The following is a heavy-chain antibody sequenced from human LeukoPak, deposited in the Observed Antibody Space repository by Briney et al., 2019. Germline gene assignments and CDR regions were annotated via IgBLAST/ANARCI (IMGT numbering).Heavy chain of an antibody. V-gene: IGHV1-69*06. J-gene: IGHJ6*04. CDR3: ARAVDIVVVPAAYPYYYYGMDV. Sequence: ASVKVSCKASGGTFSSYAISWVRQAPGQGLEWMGGIIPIFGTANYAQKFQGRVTITADKSTSTAYMELSSLRSEDTAVYYCARAVDIVVVPAAYPYYYYGMDVWGKGTTVTVS. CDR2: IIPIFGTA. D-gene: IGHD2-2*01. CDR1: GGTFSSYA.